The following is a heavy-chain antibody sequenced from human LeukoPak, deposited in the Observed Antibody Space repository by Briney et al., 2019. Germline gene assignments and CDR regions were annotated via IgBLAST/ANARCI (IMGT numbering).Heavy chain of an antibody. J-gene: IGHJ4*02. CDR3: ARDPLPLYSSGWSRVRRTGAYYFDY. D-gene: IGHD6-19*01. V-gene: IGHV7-4-1*02. CDR2: INTNTGNP. CDR1: GYTFTSYA. Sequence: ASVKVSCKASGYTFTSYAMNWVRQAPGQGLEWMGWINTNTGNPTYAQGFTGRFVFSLDTSVSTAYLQISSLKAEDTAVYYCARDPLPLYSSGWSRVRRTGAYYFDYWGQGTLVTVSS.